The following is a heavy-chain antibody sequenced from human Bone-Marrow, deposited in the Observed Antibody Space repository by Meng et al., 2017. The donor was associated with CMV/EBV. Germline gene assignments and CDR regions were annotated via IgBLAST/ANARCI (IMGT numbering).Heavy chain of an antibody. D-gene: IGHD5-12*01. Sequence: ASENTFGGYYIHWVRQTPGQGLEWMGWISPDSGGTKYAKGFQGRVTMTWDTSISTAYMGLSTLRSDDTAMYYCARDRGFSGYDSFDYWGQGTLVTVSS. CDR2: ISPDSGGT. J-gene: IGHJ4*02. V-gene: IGHV1-2*02. CDR3: ARDRGFSGYDSFDY. CDR1: ENTFGGYY.